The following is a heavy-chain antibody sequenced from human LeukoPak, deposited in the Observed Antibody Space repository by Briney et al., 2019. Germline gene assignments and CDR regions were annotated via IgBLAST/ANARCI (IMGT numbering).Heavy chain of an antibody. CDR3: ARGGYYDSSGYYNLRFFDY. J-gene: IGHJ4*02. Sequence: ASVKVSCKASGYTFTGYYMHWVRQAPGQRLEWMGWINAGNGNTKYSQEFQGRVTITRDTSASTAYMELSSLRSEDMAVYYCARGGYYDSSGYYNLRFFDYWGQGTLVTVSS. CDR1: GYTFTGYY. CDR2: INAGNGNT. V-gene: IGHV1-3*03. D-gene: IGHD3-22*01.